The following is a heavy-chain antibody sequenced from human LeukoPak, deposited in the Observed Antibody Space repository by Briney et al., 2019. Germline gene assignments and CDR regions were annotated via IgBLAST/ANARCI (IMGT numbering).Heavy chain of an antibody. D-gene: IGHD1-1*01. CDR3: TYNDAFDV. CDR2: KKTKTNAGLT. V-gene: IGHV3-15*05. Sequence: GGSLSLSCGLSGLLLRISWENWARQAPEGGLEGVGRKKTKTNAGLTDHAKDYVHHLQGQFAIPSDDSKNTLYLQMNSLKTEDTALYYCTYNDAFDVWGQGTMVTVSS. J-gene: IGHJ3*01. CDR1: GLLLRISW.